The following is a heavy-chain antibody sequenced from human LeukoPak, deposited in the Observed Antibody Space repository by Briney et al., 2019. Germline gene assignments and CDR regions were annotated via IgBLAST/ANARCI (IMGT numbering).Heavy chain of an antibody. V-gene: IGHV4-59*01. CDR3: ARVYSSGMEV. CDR1: GGSISSDY. Sequence: SETLSLTCSVSGGSISSDYWSWIRQPPGKGLEWIGYIYHSGITKYNPSLKSRVTISIDASRNQFSLKLSSLTAADTAVYYCARVYSSGMEVWGQGTTVTVSS. J-gene: IGHJ6*02. D-gene: IGHD5-18*01. CDR2: IYHSGIT.